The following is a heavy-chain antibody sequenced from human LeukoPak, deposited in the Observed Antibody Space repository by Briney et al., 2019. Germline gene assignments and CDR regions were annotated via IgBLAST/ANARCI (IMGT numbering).Heavy chain of an antibody. D-gene: IGHD2-15*01. Sequence: PSETLSLTCTVSGGSISSYYWSWIRQPPGKGLEWIGYIYYSGSTNYNPSLKSRVTISVDTSKNHFSLKLSSVSAADTAVYYCARLLGVVVVAANNYWGQGTLVTVSS. CDR3: ARLLGVVVVAANNY. CDR1: GGSISSYY. CDR2: IYYSGST. J-gene: IGHJ4*02. V-gene: IGHV4-59*08.